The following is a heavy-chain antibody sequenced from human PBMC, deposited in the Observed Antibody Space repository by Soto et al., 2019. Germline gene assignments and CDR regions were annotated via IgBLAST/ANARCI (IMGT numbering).Heavy chain of an antibody. CDR2: IIPIFGTA. V-gene: IGHV1-69*13. Sequence: SVKVSCKASGGTFSSYAISWVRQAPGQGLEWMGGIIPIFGTANYAQKFQGRVTITADESTSTAYMELSSLRSEDTAVYYCARVSIFGVVIRPDYYYYAMDVWGQGTTVIV. CDR1: GGTFSSYA. D-gene: IGHD3-3*01. J-gene: IGHJ6*02. CDR3: ARVSIFGVVIRPDYYYYAMDV.